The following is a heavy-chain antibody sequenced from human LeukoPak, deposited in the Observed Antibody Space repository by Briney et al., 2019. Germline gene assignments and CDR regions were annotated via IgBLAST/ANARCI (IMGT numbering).Heavy chain of an antibody. Sequence: GASVKVSCKASGYTFTSYGISWVRQAPGQGLEWMGWISTYNGNTNYAQKLQGRVTMTTDTSTSTAYMELRSLRSDDTAVYYCARELAAAGGDAFDIWGQGTMVTVSS. CDR3: ARELAAAGGDAFDI. CDR1: GYTFTSYG. D-gene: IGHD6-13*01. CDR2: ISTYNGNT. J-gene: IGHJ3*02. V-gene: IGHV1-18*01.